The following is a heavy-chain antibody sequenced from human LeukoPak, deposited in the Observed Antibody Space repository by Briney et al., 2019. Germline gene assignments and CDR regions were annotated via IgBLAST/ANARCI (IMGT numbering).Heavy chain of an antibody. V-gene: IGHV4-59*08. CDR3: ARHIDTAYHWLDP. J-gene: IGHJ5*02. Sequence: ETLSLTCSVSIRGYYWSWVRQPPGKGLEWICSIHYSGTTHYNPSVKGRVTISVDTSKNQLSLQLTSVTAADTAIYYCARHIDTAYHWLDPWGQGALVTVSS. D-gene: IGHD2-15*01. CDR1: IRGYY. CDR2: IHYSGTT.